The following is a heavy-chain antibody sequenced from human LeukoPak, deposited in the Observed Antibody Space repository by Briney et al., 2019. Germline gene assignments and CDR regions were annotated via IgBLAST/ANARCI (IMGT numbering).Heavy chain of an antibody. D-gene: IGHD3-9*01. J-gene: IGHJ1*01. CDR1: GGSPSSSSYY. Sequence: SETLSLTCTVSGGSPSSSSYYWGWIRQPPGKGLEWIMSIYYSGSTYYNPSLKSRVTISVDTSKNQFSLKLSSVTAADTAVYYCARGITTYFDWLSSMDEYFQHWGQGTLVTVSS. CDR3: ARGITTYFDWLSSMDEYFQH. V-gene: IGHV4-39*07. CDR2: IYYSGST.